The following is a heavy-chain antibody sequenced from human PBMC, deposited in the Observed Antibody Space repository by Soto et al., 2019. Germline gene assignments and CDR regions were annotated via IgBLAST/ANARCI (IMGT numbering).Heavy chain of an antibody. Sequence: SETLSLTCTVSGGSISSGDHYWSWIRQPPGKGLEWIGYMYYSGSTYFNPSLKSRVTISVDTSKNQFSLKLGSVTAADTAVYYCARRSYYGSYGLGVWGQGTTVTVSS. CDR2: MYYSGST. CDR3: ARRSYYGSYGLGV. J-gene: IGHJ6*02. D-gene: IGHD3-10*01. V-gene: IGHV4-30-4*01. CDR1: GGSISSGDHY.